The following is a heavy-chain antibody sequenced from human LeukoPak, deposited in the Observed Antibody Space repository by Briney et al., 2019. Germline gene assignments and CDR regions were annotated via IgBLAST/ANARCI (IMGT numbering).Heavy chain of an antibody. Sequence: SETLSLTCAVYGGSFSGYYWSWIRQPPGEGLEWIGEINHSGSTNYNPSLKSRVTISVDTSKNQFSLKLSSVTAADTAVYYCARVRMRGYSYGPFDYWGQGTLVTVSS. J-gene: IGHJ4*02. CDR1: GGSFSGYY. V-gene: IGHV4-34*01. CDR2: INHSGST. D-gene: IGHD5-18*01. CDR3: ARVRMRGYSYGPFDY.